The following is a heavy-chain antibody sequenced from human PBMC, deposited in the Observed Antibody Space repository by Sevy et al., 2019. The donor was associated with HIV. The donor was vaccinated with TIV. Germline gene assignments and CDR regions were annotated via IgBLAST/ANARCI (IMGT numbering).Heavy chain of an antibody. CDR1: GFTFDDYG. J-gene: IGHJ6*03. D-gene: IGHD2-15*01. CDR2: INWNGGST. CDR3: ARGVGYCSGGSCSDYMDV. Sequence: GGSLRLSCVASGFTFDDYGMSWVRQAPGKGLEWVSGINWNGGSTGYADSVKGRFTISRDNAKNSLYLQMNSLRAEDTALYYCARGVGYCSGGSCSDYMDVWGKGTTVTVSS. V-gene: IGHV3-20*04.